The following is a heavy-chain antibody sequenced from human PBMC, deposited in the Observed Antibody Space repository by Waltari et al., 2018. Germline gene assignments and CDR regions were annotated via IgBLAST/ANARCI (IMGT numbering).Heavy chain of an antibody. V-gene: IGHV3-74*01. CDR2: IRVDGFDI. CDR1: GFTFSNYW. Sequence: EVQLVESGGGLVQPGGSLRLTCEVSGFTFSNYWMHWVRHVPGTGLEWVARIRVDGFDIRYADSVRGRFTISRDNAKNTVFLQMSSLRAEDTAVYYCVRNLVAVPQVDFQHWGQGTLVTVSS. J-gene: IGHJ1*01. D-gene: IGHD2-8*02. CDR3: VRNLVAVPQVDFQH.